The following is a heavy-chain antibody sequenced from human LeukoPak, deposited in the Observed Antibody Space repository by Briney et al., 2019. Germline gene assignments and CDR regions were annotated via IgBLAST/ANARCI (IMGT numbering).Heavy chain of an antibody. Sequence: SQTLSLTCTVSGDSISSGSYYWSWIRQPAGKGLEWIGRIYSSGRINYNLSLKSRVTISVDTSKNQFSLRLSSVTAADTAVYYCARAEHAPLWFGESTHYYYYYYMDVWGKGTTVTISS. D-gene: IGHD3-10*01. CDR2: IYSSGRI. CDR3: ARAEHAPLWFGESTHYYYYYYMDV. CDR1: GDSISSGSYY. V-gene: IGHV4-61*02. J-gene: IGHJ6*03.